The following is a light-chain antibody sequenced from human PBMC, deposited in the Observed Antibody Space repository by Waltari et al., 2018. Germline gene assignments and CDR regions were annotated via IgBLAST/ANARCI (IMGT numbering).Light chain of an antibody. CDR2: KSS. CDR3: QQYNTLPVT. V-gene: IGKV1-5*03. J-gene: IGKJ4*01. Sequence: CRASESVKKNLACYQQKPGKSPKALIHKSSLLESGVPLRFSGSGYGTEFTLSISSLQPDDFATYYCQQYNTLPVTFGGGTTVEI. CDR1: ESVKKN.